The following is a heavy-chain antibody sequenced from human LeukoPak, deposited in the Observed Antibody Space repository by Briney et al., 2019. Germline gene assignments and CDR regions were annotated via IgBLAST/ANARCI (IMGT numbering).Heavy chain of an antibody. J-gene: IGHJ6*03. D-gene: IGHD3-16*01. CDR1: GASISSSSYY. CDR3: ARHPPELGAAYYYYMDV. Sequence: PSETLSLTCTVSGASISSSSYYWGWIRQPPGMGLEWIGSIYYSGSTYYNPSLKSRVTISVDTSKNQFSLKLSSVTAADTAVYYCARHPPELGAAYYYYMDVWGKGTTVTISS. V-gene: IGHV4-39*01. CDR2: IYYSGST.